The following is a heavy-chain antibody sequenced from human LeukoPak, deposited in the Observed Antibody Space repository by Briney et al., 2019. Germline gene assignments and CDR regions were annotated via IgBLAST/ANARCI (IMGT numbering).Heavy chain of an antibody. Sequence: ASVKVSCKASGGTLSSYAISWVRQAPGQGLEWMGGIIPIFGTANYAQKFQGRVTITADESTSTAYMELSSLRSEDTAVYYCARFAGSGRNYYYYYMDVWGKGTTVTVSS. CDR3: ARFAGSGRNYYYYYMDV. CDR1: GGTLSSYA. V-gene: IGHV1-69*13. CDR2: IIPIFGTA. J-gene: IGHJ6*03. D-gene: IGHD1-26*01.